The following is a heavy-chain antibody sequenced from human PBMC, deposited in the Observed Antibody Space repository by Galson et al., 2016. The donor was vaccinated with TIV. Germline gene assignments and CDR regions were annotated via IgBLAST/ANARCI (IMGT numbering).Heavy chain of an antibody. V-gene: IGHV3-23*01. CDR1: GFTFSNYA. J-gene: IGHJ4*02. CDR2: IYGSGVTT. D-gene: IGHD3-10*01. CDR3: AKDWRQYFGSGSYFDF. Sequence: SLRLSCAASGFTFSNYAMIWVRQAPGKGLEWVSGIYGSGVTTFYADSVKGRFTISRDNSKNTLYPQMNSLRAEDTAAYYCAKDWRQYFGSGSYFDFRGQGTLVTVSS.